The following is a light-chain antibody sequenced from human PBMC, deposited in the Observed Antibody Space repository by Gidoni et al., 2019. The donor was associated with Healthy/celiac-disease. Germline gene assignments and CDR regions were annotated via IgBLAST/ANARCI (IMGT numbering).Light chain of an antibody. J-gene: IGLJ1*01. CDR2: GTS. V-gene: IGLV1-40*01. CDR1: RSNIGAGYD. Sequence: QSVLTQPPSVSGAPGQRVTISCTGSRSNIGAGYDVHWYQQLPGKAPKLLIYGTSNRPSGVPDRFSGSKSGTSASLAITGLQAEDEADYYCQSYDSSLSGYVFGTGTKVTVL. CDR3: QSYDSSLSGYV.